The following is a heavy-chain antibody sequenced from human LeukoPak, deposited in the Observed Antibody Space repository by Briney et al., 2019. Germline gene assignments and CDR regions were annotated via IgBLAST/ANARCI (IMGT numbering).Heavy chain of an antibody. D-gene: IGHD3-3*01. Sequence: PSETLSLTCTVSGGSISSSSYYWGWIRQPPGKGLEWIGSIYYSGSTYYNPSLKSRVTISVDTSKNQFSLKLSSVTAADTAVYYCSLRFLEWFPPDYYYYMDVWGKGTTVTVSS. CDR3: SLRFLEWFPPDYYYYMDV. CDR2: IYYSGST. J-gene: IGHJ6*03. CDR1: GGSISSSSYY. V-gene: IGHV4-39*01.